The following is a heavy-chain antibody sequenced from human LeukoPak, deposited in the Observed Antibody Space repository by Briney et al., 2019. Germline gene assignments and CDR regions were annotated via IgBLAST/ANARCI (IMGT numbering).Heavy chain of an antibody. D-gene: IGHD3-9*01. CDR3: AKALLYFSLEELRYSDGWFDP. CDR2: ISGSGGST. CDR1: GFPFSSYA. V-gene: IGHV3-23*01. Sequence: GGSLRLSCAASGFPFSSYAMSWVRQAPGRGLEWVSAISGSGGSTYYADSVKGRFTISRDNSKNTLYLQMNSLRAEDTAVYYCAKALLYFSLEELRYSDGWFDPWGRGTLVTVSS. J-gene: IGHJ5*02.